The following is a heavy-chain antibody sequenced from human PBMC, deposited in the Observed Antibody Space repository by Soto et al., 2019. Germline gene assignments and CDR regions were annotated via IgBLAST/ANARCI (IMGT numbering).Heavy chain of an antibody. J-gene: IGHJ4*02. CDR1: GFTVSSNY. CDR3: ARAVIEGYYDSSPYYFDY. D-gene: IGHD3-22*01. CDR2: IYSGGST. V-gene: IGHV3-53*01. Sequence: GGPLRLSCAASGFTVSSNYMSWVRQAPGKGLEWVSVIYSGGSTYYADSVKGRFTISRDNSKNTLFLQMNSLRAEDTAVYYCARAVIEGYYDSSPYYFDYWGQGTLVTVSS.